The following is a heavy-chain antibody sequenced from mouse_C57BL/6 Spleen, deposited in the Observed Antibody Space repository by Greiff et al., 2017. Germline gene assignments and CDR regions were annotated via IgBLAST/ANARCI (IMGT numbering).Heavy chain of an antibody. V-gene: IGHV1-26*01. CDR2: INPNNGGT. Sequence: EVQLQQSGPELVKPGASVKISCKASGYTFTDYYMNWVKQSHGKSLEWIGDINPNNGGTSYNQKFKGKATLTVDKSSSTAYMELRSLTSEDSAVYYCARGPITTVHFDYWGQGTTLTVSS. J-gene: IGHJ2*01. D-gene: IGHD1-1*01. CDR3: ARGPITTVHFDY. CDR1: GYTFTDYY.